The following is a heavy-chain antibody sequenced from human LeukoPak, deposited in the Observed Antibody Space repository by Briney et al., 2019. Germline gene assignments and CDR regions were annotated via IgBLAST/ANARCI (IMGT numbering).Heavy chain of an antibody. D-gene: IGHD6-13*01. Sequence: GGSLRLSCAASGFSFSTYAMTWVRQAPGKGLEWVSGISDSGGNKYYADSVKGRFTVSRDNSNNTPHLQMNSLRAEDTAVYYCAKAGPSSSWYFDYWGQGTLATVSS. J-gene: IGHJ4*02. CDR1: GFSFSTYA. CDR3: AKAGPSSSWYFDY. V-gene: IGHV3-23*01. CDR2: ISDSGGNK.